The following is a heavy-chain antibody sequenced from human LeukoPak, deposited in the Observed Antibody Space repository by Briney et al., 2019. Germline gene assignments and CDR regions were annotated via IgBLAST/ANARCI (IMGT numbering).Heavy chain of an antibody. Sequence: ASVKVSCKASGYTFINYAMNWVRQAPGQGLEWMGWINPNSGGTNYAQKFQGRVTMTRDTSISTAYMELSRLRSDDTAVYYCARSGYSSSWYYYYYYMDVWGKGTTVTVSS. J-gene: IGHJ6*03. D-gene: IGHD6-13*01. CDR2: INPNSGGT. CDR1: GYTFINYA. CDR3: ARSGYSSSWYYYYYYMDV. V-gene: IGHV1-2*02.